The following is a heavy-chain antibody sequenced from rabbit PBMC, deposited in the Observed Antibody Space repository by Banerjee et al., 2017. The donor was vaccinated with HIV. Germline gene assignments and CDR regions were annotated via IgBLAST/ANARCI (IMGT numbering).Heavy chain of an antibody. Sequence: QSLEESGGDLVKPGASLTLTCTASGFSFSSSYYMCWVRQAPGKGLELIACIYTGDGHTYYASWAKGRFTISKTSSTTVTLQMTSLTAADTATYFCARGGYGDYDYGLDLWGPGTLVTVS. D-gene: IGHD2-1*01. CDR1: GFSFSSSYY. CDR2: IYTGDGHT. CDR3: ARGGYGDYDYGLDL. V-gene: IGHV1S40*01. J-gene: IGHJ4*01.